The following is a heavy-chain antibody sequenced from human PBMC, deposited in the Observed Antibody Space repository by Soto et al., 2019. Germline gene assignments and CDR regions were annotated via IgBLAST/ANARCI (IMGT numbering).Heavy chain of an antibody. D-gene: IGHD3-22*01. CDR1: GFTVSSNY. V-gene: IGHV3-53*01. CDR3: ARIPFGYYDSSGYYHHYYGMDV. J-gene: IGHJ6*02. Sequence: GGSLRLSCAASGFTVSSNYMSWVRQAPGKGLEWVSVIYSGGSTYYADSVKGRFTISRDNSKNTLYLQMNSLRAEDTAVYYCARIPFGYYDSSGYYHHYYGMDVWGQGTTVTVSS. CDR2: IYSGGST.